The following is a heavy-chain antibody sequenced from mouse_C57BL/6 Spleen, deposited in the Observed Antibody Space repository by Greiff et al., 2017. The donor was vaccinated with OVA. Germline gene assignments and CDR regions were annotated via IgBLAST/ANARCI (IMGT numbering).Heavy chain of an antibody. D-gene: IGHD1-1*01. CDR2: IDPSDSET. CDR1: GYTFTSYW. J-gene: IGHJ4*01. Sequence: VPLPQPGAALFSPVSSFPLSFKASGYTFTSYWMHWVKQRPIQGLEWIGNIDPSDSETHYNQKFKDKATLTVDKSSSTAYMQLSSLTSEDSAVYYCARGITTVVGAMDYWGQGTSVTVSS. V-gene: IGHV1-52*01. CDR3: ARGITTVVGAMDY.